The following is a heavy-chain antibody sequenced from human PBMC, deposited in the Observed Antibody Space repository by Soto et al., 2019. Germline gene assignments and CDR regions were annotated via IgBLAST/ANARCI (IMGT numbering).Heavy chain of an antibody. CDR3: ARTLSWRRGPFDS. Sequence: EVQLVESGGGLIQPGGSLRLSCAASGFIFNTYSMNWVRQAPGKGLEWVSYISGSSQTIFYADSVRGRFTISRDNANNSTYLQMVSLRDEDSAVNYCARTLSWRRGPFDSWGQGTLVTVSS. CDR1: GFIFNTYS. D-gene: IGHD2-15*01. V-gene: IGHV3-48*02. CDR2: ISGSSQTI. J-gene: IGHJ4*02.